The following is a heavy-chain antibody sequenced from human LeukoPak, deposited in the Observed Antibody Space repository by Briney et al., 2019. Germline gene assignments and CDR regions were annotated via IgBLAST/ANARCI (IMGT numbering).Heavy chain of an antibody. CDR2: IIPIFGTA. CDR3: ARDQAIAADPNWFDP. V-gene: IGHV1-69*06. CDR1: GGTFSSYA. D-gene: IGHD6-13*01. Sequence: GASVKVSCKASGGTFSSYAISWVRQAPGQGLEWMGGIIPIFGTANYAQKFQGRVTITADKSTSTAYMELRSLRSDDTAVYYCARDQAIAADPNWFDPWGQGTLVTVSS. J-gene: IGHJ5*02.